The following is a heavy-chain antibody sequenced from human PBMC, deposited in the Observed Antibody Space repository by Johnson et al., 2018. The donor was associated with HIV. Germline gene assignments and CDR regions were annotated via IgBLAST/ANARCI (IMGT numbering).Heavy chain of an antibody. D-gene: IGHD3-10*01. CDR1: GFTFSSYG. CDR3: CYGSGTYDGPAFDI. J-gene: IGHJ3*02. V-gene: IGHV3-30*02. CDR2: IRYDGSNK. Sequence: QVQLVESGGGVVQPGGSLRLSCAASGFTFSSYGMHWVRQAPGKGLEWVAFIRYDGSNKYYADSMKGRFTISRDNSKNTLYLKMNSLIPEDTAVYYCCYGSGTYDGPAFDIWGQGTVVIVSS.